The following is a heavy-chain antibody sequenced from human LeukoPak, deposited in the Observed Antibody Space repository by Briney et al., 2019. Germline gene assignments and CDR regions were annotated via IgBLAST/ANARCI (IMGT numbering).Heavy chain of an antibody. CDR2: IYYSGST. CDR3: ARHRRAPCTSCYGNWFHP. D-gene: IGHD2-2*01. Sequence: SETLSLTCTVSGGSISSSSYYWGWIRQPPGKGLEWIGSIYYSGSTYYNPSLKSRVTISVDTSKNQFSLKLSSVTAADTAVYYCARHRRAPCTSCYGNWFHPWGQGTLVTVSS. V-gene: IGHV4-39*01. J-gene: IGHJ5*02. CDR1: GGSISSSSYY.